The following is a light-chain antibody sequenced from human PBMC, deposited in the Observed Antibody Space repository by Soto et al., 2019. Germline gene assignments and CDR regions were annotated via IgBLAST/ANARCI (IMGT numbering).Light chain of an antibody. CDR2: GVS. V-gene: IGLV2-14*01. J-gene: IGLJ2*01. CDR1: SSDVDTYKY. CDR3: CSYAGSTTRVL. Sequence: QSVLTQPASVSGSPGQSIIISCTGTSSDVDTYKYVSWYQQHPGKAPKLMIYGVSHRPSGVSDRFSGSKSGNTASLTISGLQAEDEADYYCCSYAGSTTRVLFGGGTKLTVL.